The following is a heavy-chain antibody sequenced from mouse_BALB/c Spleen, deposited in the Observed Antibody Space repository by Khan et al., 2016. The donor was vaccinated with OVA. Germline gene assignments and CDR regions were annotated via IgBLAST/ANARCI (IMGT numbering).Heavy chain of an antibody. V-gene: IGHV1S137*01. CDR1: GYTFTDYA. CDR3: GRGGRFAY. Sequence: QVQLKQSGAELVRPGASLKISCKGSGYTFTDYAMHWVTQSPGKSLEWIGDISPCYGVPDYNQKFKGKATMTVDRSSSTAYMELASLTSEDSAIEYCGRGGRFAYWGQGTLVTVSA. CDR2: ISPCYGVP. D-gene: IGHD1-1*02. J-gene: IGHJ3*01.